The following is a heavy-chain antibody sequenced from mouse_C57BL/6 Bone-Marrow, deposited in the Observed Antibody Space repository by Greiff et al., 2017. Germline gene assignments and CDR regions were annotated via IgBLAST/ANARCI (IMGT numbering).Heavy chain of an antibody. CDR3: ARGVRYFDV. Sequence: VKLVESGAELARPGASVKLSCKASGYTFTSYGISWVKQRTGQGLEWIGEIYPRSGNTYYNEKFKGKATLTADKSSSTAYMERRSLTSEDSAVYFCARGVRYFDVWGTGTTVTVSS. CDR1: GYTFTSYG. J-gene: IGHJ1*03. CDR2: IYPRSGNT. D-gene: IGHD2-1*01. V-gene: IGHV1-81*01.